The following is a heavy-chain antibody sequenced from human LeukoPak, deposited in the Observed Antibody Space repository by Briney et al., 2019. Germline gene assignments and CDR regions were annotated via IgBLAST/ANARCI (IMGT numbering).Heavy chain of an antibody. V-gene: IGHV3-21*01. Sequence: PGGSLRLSCAASGFTFSSYSMNWVRQAPGKGLEWVSSIISSSSYIYYADSLNGRFTISRDNAKNSLYLQMNSLRAEDTAVYYCARGWDIVVVPAAIDPWGQGTLVTVSS. CDR3: ARGWDIVVVPAAIDP. D-gene: IGHD2-2*01. J-gene: IGHJ5*02. CDR2: IISSSSYI. CDR1: GFTFSSYS.